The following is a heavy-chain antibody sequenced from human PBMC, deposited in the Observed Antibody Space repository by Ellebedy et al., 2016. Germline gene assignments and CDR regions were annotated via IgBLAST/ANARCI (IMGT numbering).Heavy chain of an antibody. CDR2: ISSSGSTI. D-gene: IGHD3-3*01. V-gene: IGHV3-11*01. CDR1: GFTFSDYY. J-gene: IGHJ6*02. CDR3: TTEVPVLRFLEWFQSLGYDYYYGMDV. Sequence: GESLKISCAASGFTFSDYYMSWIRQAPGKGLEWVSYISSSGSTIYYADSVKGRFTISRDNAKNSLYLQMNSLKTEDTAVYYCTTEVPVLRFLEWFQSLGYDYYYGMDVWGQGTTVTVSS.